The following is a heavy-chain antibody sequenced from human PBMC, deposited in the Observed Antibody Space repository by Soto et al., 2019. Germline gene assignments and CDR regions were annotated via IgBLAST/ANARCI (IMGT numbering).Heavy chain of an antibody. J-gene: IGHJ4*02. CDR2: LSGSGTST. Sequence: GGSLRLSCAASGFSFVNYAMNWVRQAPGKGLEWVSGLSGSGTSTYYADSVKGRFTISRDNSRDTLFLQMNGLTADDTAVYYCAKATTNGGWFNPFDSWGQEALVTVSS. V-gene: IGHV3-23*01. CDR3: AKATTNGGWFNPFDS. CDR1: GFSFVNYA. D-gene: IGHD6-19*01.